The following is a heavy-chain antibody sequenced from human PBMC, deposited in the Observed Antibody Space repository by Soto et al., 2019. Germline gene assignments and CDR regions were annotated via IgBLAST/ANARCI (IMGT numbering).Heavy chain of an antibody. CDR3: ARIVQLFEPDNWFDP. J-gene: IGHJ5*02. CDR1: GGTFSSYA. Sequence: QVQLVQSGAEVKKPGSSVKVSCKASGGTFSSYAISWVRQAPGQGLEWMGGIIPIFGTANYAQKFQGRVTIXVDSSXXTAYMELSSLRSEDPAVYYCARIVQLFEPDNWFDPWGQGTLVTVSS. CDR2: IIPIFGTA. D-gene: IGHD2-21*01. V-gene: IGHV1-69*12.